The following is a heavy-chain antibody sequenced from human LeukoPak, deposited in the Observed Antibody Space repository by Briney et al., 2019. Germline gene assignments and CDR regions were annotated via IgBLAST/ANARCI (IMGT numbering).Heavy chain of an antibody. CDR3: ASSGGGCNPGDCFDI. D-gene: IGHD2-21*01. Sequence: SVKVSCKASGGTFSSYAISWVRQAPGQGLEWMGRIIPIFGTANYAQKFQGRVTITTDESTSTAYMELSNLRSEDTAVYYCASSGGGCNPGDCFDILGQGTMVTVSS. J-gene: IGHJ3*02. V-gene: IGHV1-69*05. CDR1: GGTFSSYA. CDR2: IIPIFGTA.